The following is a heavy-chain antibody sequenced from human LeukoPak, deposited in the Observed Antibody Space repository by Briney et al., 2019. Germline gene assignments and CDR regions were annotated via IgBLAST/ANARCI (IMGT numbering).Heavy chain of an antibody. CDR2: IYYSGST. Sequence: KASETLSLTCTVSGSSISSSSYYWGWIRQPPGKGLEWIGSIYYSGSTYYNPSVKSRVTISVDTSKNQFSLKLSSVTAADTAVYYWARPAEIGVGVDYWGQGTLVTVSS. D-gene: IGHD3-3*01. CDR1: GSSISSSSYY. J-gene: IGHJ4*02. CDR3: ARPAEIGVGVDY. V-gene: IGHV4-39*01.